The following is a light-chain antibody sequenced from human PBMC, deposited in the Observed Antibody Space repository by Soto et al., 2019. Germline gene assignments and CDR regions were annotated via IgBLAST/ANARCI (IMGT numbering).Light chain of an antibody. CDR3: QQYYSYPRT. CDR1: QGISSY. CDR2: AAS. Sequence: AIRMTQYPSSFSASTGDRVTITCRASQGISSYLAWYQQKPGKAPKLLIYAASTLQSGVPSRFSGSGSGTDVTLTISCLQSEDFATYYCQQYYSYPRTFGQGTKVEIK. V-gene: IGKV1-8*01. J-gene: IGKJ1*01.